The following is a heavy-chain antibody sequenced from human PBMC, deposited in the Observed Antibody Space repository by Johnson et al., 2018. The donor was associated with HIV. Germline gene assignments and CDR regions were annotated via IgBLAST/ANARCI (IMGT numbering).Heavy chain of an antibody. D-gene: IGHD5-24*01. J-gene: IGHJ3*02. V-gene: IGHV3-30-3*01. Sequence: VQLVESGGGVVQPGRSLRLSCAASGFTFSSYAMHWVRQAPGKGLEWVAVISYDGSNKYYADSVKGRFTISRDNSKNTLYLQMNSLRAEDTALYYCARDAYNSDACDIWGQGTMVTVSS. CDR1: GFTFSSYA. CDR2: ISYDGSNK. CDR3: ARDAYNSDACDI.